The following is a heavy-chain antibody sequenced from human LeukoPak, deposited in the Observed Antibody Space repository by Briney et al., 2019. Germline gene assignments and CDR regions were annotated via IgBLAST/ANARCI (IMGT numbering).Heavy chain of an antibody. V-gene: IGHV1-18*01. CDR1: GYTFSTYS. CDR2: ISTYNGDT. D-gene: IGHD6-6*01. Sequence: ASVKVSCKASGYTFSTYSINWVRQAPGQGLEWMGWISTYNGDTNYAQKLQGRVTMTTDTSTSTAYMELRSLRSDDTAVYYCAKDRWRDGSSSFDNWGQGTLVTVSS. CDR3: AKDRWRDGSSSFDN. J-gene: IGHJ4*02.